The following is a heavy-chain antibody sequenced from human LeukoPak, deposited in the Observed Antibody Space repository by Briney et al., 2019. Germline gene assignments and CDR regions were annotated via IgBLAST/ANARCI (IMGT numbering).Heavy chain of an antibody. J-gene: IGHJ4*02. CDR3: ARPTSGWSPFAY. CDR1: GFTFRSYA. Sequence: GGSLRLSCAAPGFTFRSYALTWVRRAPGKGLEWVATISGSGGSTYYAGSVKGRFTISRDNSKNTLFLQLNSLRADDTAVYYCARPTSGWSPFAYWGQGTLATVSS. CDR2: ISGSGGST. V-gene: IGHV3-23*01. D-gene: IGHD6-19*01.